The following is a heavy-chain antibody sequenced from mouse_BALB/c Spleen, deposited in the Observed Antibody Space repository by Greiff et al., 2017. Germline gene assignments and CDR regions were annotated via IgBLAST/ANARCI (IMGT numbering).Heavy chain of an antibody. CDR1: GFTFSSYG. Sequence: EVKVVESGGDLVKPGGSLKLSCAASGFTFSSYGMSWVRQTPDKRLEWVATISSGGSYTYYPDSVKGRFTISRDNAKNTLYLQMSSLKSEDSAVYYCARDYGSSYWFAYWGQGTLVTVSA. J-gene: IGHJ3*01. V-gene: IGHV5-6*01. CDR3: ARDYGSSYWFAY. CDR2: ISSGGSYT. D-gene: IGHD1-1*01.